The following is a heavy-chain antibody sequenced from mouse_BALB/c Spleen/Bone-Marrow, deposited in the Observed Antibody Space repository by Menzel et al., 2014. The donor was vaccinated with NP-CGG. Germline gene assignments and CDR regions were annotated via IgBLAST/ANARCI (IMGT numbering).Heavy chain of an antibody. D-gene: IGHD2-4*01. Sequence: VKLVESGPGLVAPSQSLSITCTASGFSLTSYGVHWVRQPPGKGLEWLGVIWAGGSTNYNSALMSRLSISKDNSKSQVFLKMNSLQTDDTAMYYCARVSSTMITTVFAYWGQGTLVTVSA. CDR2: IWAGGST. J-gene: IGHJ3*01. V-gene: IGHV2-9*02. CDR3: ARVSSTMITTVFAY. CDR1: GFSLTSYG.